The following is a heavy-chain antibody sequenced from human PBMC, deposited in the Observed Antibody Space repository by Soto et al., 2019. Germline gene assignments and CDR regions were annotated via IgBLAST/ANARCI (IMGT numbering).Heavy chain of an antibody. V-gene: IGHV4-39*01. CDR1: GGSISSSSYY. Sequence: SETLSLTCTVSGGSISSSSYYWGWIRQPPGKGLEWIGSIYYSGSTYYNPSLKSRVTISVDTSKNQFSLKLSSVTAADTAVYYFAQTPGYSSGWYSFFYWGQGTLFTVP. CDR2: IYYSGST. D-gene: IGHD6-19*01. CDR3: AQTPGYSSGWYSFFY. J-gene: IGHJ4*02.